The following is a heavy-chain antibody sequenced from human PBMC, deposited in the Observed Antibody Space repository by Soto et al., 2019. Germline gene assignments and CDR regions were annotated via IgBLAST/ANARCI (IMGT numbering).Heavy chain of an antibody. CDR1: GFTFSSYW. CDR3: ARLYPGSGWPFHYYGMDV. CDR2: IKQDGSEK. D-gene: IGHD6-19*01. J-gene: IGHJ6*02. V-gene: IGHV3-7*01. Sequence: GGSLSLSCAASGFTFSSYWMSWVRPAPGKGLEWVANIKQDGSEKYYVDSVKGRFTISRDNAKNSLYLQMNSLRAEDTAVYYCARLYPGSGWPFHYYGMDVWGQGTTVTVSS.